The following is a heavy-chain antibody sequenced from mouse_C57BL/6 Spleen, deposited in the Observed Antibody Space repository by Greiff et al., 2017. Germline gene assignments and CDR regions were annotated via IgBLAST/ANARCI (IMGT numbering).Heavy chain of an antibody. J-gene: IGHJ4*01. CDR1: GFTFSDYY. Sequence: EVQLVESEGGLVQPGSSMKLSCTASGFTFSDYYLAWVRQVPDKGLEWVANINYDGSSTYYLDSLKSRFIISRDNAKNILYLQMSSLKSEDTATYYCARDLEGYAMDYWGQGTSVTVSS. V-gene: IGHV5-16*01. CDR2: INYDGSST. CDR3: ARDLEGYAMDY.